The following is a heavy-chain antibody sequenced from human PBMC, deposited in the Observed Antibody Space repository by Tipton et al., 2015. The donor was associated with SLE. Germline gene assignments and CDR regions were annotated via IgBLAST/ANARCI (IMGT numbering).Heavy chain of an antibody. CDR1: GYSFTSYW. CDR2: IYPGDSDT. CDR3: AIPWGQQFEYFQH. Sequence: QSGPEVKKPGESLKISCKGSGYSFTSYWIGWVRQMPGKGLEWMGIIYPGDSDTRYSPSFQGQVTISADKSISTAYLQWGSLKASDAAMYYCAIPWGQQFEYFQHWGQGTLVTVSS. D-gene: IGHD6-13*01. J-gene: IGHJ1*01. V-gene: IGHV5-51*03.